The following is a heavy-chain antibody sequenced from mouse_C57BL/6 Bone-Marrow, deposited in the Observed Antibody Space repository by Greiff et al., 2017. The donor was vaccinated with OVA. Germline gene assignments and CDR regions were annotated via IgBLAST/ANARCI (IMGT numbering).Heavy chain of an antibody. D-gene: IGHD1-1*01. CDR2: IDPSDSYT. V-gene: IGHV1-69*01. CDR1: GYTFTSYW. Sequence: VQLQQPGAELVMPGASVKLSCKASGYTFTSYWMHWVKQRPGQGLEWIGEIDPSDSYTNYNQKFKGKSTLTVDKSSSTAYMQLSSLTSEDSAVYYCARCHDGSSYSTGYFDVWGTGTTVTVSS. CDR3: ARCHDGSSYSTGYFDV. J-gene: IGHJ1*03.